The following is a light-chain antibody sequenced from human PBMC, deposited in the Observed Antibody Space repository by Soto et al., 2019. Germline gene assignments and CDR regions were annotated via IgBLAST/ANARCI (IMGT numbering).Light chain of an antibody. CDR1: RSNIGRNA. CDR2: SHD. V-gene: IGLV1-44*01. Sequence: QSVLTQPPSASGTPGQRVTISCSGSRSNIGRNAVNWYQQLPGAAPKLLIYSHDQRPSGVPDRFSGSKSGTSASLAISGLQSEDEADYYCVAWDDSLKGPVFGGGTKLTVL. J-gene: IGLJ3*02. CDR3: VAWDDSLKGPV.